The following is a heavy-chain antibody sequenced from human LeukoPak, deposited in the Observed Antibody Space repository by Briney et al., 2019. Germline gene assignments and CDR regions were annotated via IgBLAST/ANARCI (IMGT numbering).Heavy chain of an antibody. CDR3: VRFNTAMPDY. Sequence: SETLSLTCAVYGYSLSSGYYWGWIRQPPGKGLQWIGKIYHSGTTYQHSTLKSRATISVNTSKHQFSQQLSSVTAEDTAFYYCVRFNTAMPDYWGQGILVTVSS. D-gene: IGHD5-18*01. CDR1: GYSLSSGYY. V-gene: IGHV4-38-2*01. CDR2: IYHSGTT. J-gene: IGHJ4*02.